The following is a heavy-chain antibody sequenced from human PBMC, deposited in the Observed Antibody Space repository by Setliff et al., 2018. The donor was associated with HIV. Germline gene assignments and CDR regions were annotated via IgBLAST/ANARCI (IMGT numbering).Heavy chain of an antibody. CDR3: ARERDFYYDNSGYSFDY. J-gene: IGHJ4*02. D-gene: IGHD3-22*01. CDR2: IYTSGST. CDR1: GGSISSNSYY. Sequence: LSLTCTVSGGSISSNSYYWSWIRQPAGKGLEWIGHIYTSGSTNYNPSLKSRATISVDTSKNQFSLSLRSVTAADTAVYYCARERDFYYDNSGYSFDYWGQGTLVTVS. V-gene: IGHV4-61*09.